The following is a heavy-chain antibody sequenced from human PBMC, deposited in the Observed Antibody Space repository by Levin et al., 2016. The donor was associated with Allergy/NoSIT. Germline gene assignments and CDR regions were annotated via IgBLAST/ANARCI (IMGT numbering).Heavy chain of an antibody. D-gene: IGHD6-19*01. CDR2: INPNSGGT. CDR3: ARVPSGWFFDY. Sequence: WVRQAPGQGLEWMGWINPNSGGTNYAQKFQGRVTMTRDTSISTAYMELSRLTSDDTAVYYCARVPSGWFFDYWGQGTLVTVSS. V-gene: IGHV1-2*02. J-gene: IGHJ4*02.